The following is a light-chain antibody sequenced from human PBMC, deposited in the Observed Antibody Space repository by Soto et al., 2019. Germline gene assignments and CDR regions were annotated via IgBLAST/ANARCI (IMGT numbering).Light chain of an antibody. CDR1: QSLLHSNGYNY. V-gene: IGKV2-28*01. Sequence: DIVMTQSPLSLPVTPGEPASISCRSSQSLLHSNGYNYLDWYLQKPGQSPQLLIYLGSNRASGVPDRFSGSGSGTDFTLKISRVEAEDVGVYYCMQVLQTRTFGQRTMVDI. J-gene: IGKJ1*01. CDR3: MQVLQTRT. CDR2: LGS.